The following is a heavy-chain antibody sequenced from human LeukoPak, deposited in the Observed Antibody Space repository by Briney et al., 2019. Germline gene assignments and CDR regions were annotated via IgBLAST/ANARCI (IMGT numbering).Heavy chain of an antibody. V-gene: IGHV4-34*01. CDR3: ARGLGTMIQ. J-gene: IGHJ4*02. D-gene: IGHD3-22*01. Sequence: PSETLSLTCAVYGGSFSGYYWSWIRQPPGKGLEWIGEINHSGSTNYNPSLKSRVTISVDTSKNQFSLKLSSVTAADTAVYYCARGLGTMIQWGQRTLVTVSS. CDR1: GGSFSGYY. CDR2: INHSGST.